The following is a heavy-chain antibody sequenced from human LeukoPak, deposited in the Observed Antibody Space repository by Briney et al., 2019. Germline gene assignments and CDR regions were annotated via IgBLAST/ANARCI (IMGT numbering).Heavy chain of an antibody. D-gene: IGHD3-16*01. CDR2: IYPADSDT. J-gene: IGHJ6*02. CDR1: GYSFTTYW. Sequence: GESLKISCKGSGYSFTTYWLAWVRQMPGKGLEWMGIIYPADSDTIYSPSFQGQVTMSADKFISTAYLQWGSLKASDTAMYYCAAALGIGYYSGVDVWGQGTTVTVSS. CDR3: AAALGIGYYSGVDV. V-gene: IGHV5-51*01.